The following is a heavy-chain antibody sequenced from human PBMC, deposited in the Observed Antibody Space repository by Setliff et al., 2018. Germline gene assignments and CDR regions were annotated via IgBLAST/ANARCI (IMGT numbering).Heavy chain of an antibody. V-gene: IGHV1-69*13. CDR1: GGTFSSYA. CDR3: ARCPPVVAAAMRYYYYMDV. Sequence: SVKVSCKASGGTFSSYAISWVRQAPGQGVEWMGGIIPIFGTANYAQKFQGRVTITADESTSTAYMGLSSLRSEDTAVYYCARCPPVVAAAMRYYYYMDVWGKGTTVTVSS. J-gene: IGHJ6*03. D-gene: IGHD2-2*01. CDR2: IIPIFGTA.